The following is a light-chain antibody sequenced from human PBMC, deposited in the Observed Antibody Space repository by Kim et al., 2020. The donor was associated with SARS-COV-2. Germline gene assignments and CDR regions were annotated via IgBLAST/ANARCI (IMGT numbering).Light chain of an antibody. J-gene: IGLJ3*02. CDR3: QVWDSSTAWV. CDR1: NIGSKN. V-gene: IGLV3-9*01. Sequence: SYELTQPLSVSVALGQTARITCGGNNIGSKNVHWYQQKPGQAPVLVIYRDSNRPPVIPERFSGSNSGNTATLTISRAQAGDEADYYCQVWDSSTAWVFGGGTQLTFL. CDR2: RDS.